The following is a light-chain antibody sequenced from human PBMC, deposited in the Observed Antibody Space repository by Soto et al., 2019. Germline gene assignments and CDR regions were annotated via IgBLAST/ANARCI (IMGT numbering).Light chain of an antibody. V-gene: IGLV1-44*01. CDR3: AAWDDSLNGLYV. CDR1: RSNIGSNP. J-gene: IGLJ1*01. CDR2: SDN. Sequence: QPVLTQPPSAPGTPGQRVTISCSGSRSNIGSNPVNWYQQLPGTAPKLLIYSDNQRPSGVPDRFSGSKSGTSASLAISGLQSEDEADYYCAAWDDSLNGLYVFGTGTKVTVL.